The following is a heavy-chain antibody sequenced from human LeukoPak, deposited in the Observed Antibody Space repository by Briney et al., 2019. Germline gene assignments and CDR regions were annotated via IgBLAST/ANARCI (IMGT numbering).Heavy chain of an antibody. D-gene: IGHD6-19*01. Sequence: PGGSLRLSCAASGFTVSSNCMGWVRQAPGEGLEWVSLICYSGNIYYTDSVKGRFTISRDDSKNTVFLQMNSLRGEDTAVYYCARSTYSSGWDFDYWGQGTLVTVSS. V-gene: IGHV3-53*01. CDR1: GFTVSSNC. CDR3: ARSTYSSGWDFDY. CDR2: ICYSGNI. J-gene: IGHJ4*02.